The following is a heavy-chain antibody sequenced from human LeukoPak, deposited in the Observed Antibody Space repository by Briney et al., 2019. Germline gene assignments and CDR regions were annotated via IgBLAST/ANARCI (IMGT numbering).Heavy chain of an antibody. CDR3: AKDWVRGVIIYFDY. CDR2: IQYNGNNK. D-gene: IGHD3-10*01. CDR1: GFTFNNFG. J-gene: IGHJ4*02. V-gene: IGHV3-30*02. Sequence: GGSLRLSCAASGFTFNNFGMHWVRQAPGKGLEWVTFIQYNGNNKYYADSVKGRFTISRDNSKNTLYLQMNSLRAEDTAVYYCAKDWVRGVIIYFDYWGQGTLVTVSS.